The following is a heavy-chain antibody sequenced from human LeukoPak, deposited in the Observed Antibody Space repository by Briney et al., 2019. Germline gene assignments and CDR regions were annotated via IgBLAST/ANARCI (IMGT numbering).Heavy chain of an antibody. J-gene: IGHJ4*02. CDR1: GFTFSSYG. CDR3: AKVGDYGDYGGY. V-gene: IGHV3-23*01. Sequence: GGSLRLSCAASGFTFSSYGMSWVRQAPGRGLEWVSAISGSGGSTYYADSVKGRFTISRDNSKNTLYLQMNSLRAEDTAVYYCAKVGDYGDYGGYWGQGTLVTVSS. CDR2: ISGSGGST. D-gene: IGHD4-17*01.